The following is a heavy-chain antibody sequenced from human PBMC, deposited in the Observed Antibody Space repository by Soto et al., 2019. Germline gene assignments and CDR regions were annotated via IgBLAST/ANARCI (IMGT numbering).Heavy chain of an antibody. Sequence: QMQLQESGPGLVKPSQTLSLTCTVSGGSISSGGYYWSWIRQLPGKGLEWMGYIYRGGTAYYNPSLERRLTISVDTSKNQFSRKLSSVAAADTAVYYGARKNDFSRGSFYYSGLDVWGHGTTVNVSS. CDR1: GGSISSGGYY. J-gene: IGHJ6*02. D-gene: IGHD3-3*01. CDR3: ARKNDFSRGSFYYSGLDV. V-gene: IGHV4-31*03. CDR2: IYRGGTA.